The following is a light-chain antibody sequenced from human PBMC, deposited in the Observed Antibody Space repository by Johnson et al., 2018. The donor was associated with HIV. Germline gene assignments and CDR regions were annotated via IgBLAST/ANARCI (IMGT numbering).Light chain of an antibody. CDR2: DNN. CDR1: SSNIGNNY. V-gene: IGLV1-51*01. J-gene: IGLJ1*01. Sequence: QSVLSQPPSVSAAQGQKITVSCSGSSSNIGNNYVSWYQQLPGTAPKLLIYDNNKRPSGIPDRFSGSKSGPSATLGITGLQTGDEADYYCGTWDSSLSAYVFGTGTKVTVL. CDR3: GTWDSSLSAYV.